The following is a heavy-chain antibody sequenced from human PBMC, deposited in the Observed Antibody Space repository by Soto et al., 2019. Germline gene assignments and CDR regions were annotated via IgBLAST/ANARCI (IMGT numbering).Heavy chain of an antibody. V-gene: IGHV3-30-3*01. J-gene: IGHJ6*02. CDR3: AREGKYGSGSYYNYYYYGMDV. CDR2: ISSDGSNK. CDR1: GFTFSSYA. Sequence: GVSLRRSCAASGFTFSSYAMHRVRQAPGKRLEWVAVISSDGSNKYYADSVKGRFTISRDNSKNTLYLQMNSLRAEDTAVYYCAREGKYGSGSYYNYYYYGMDVWGQGTTVTVSS. D-gene: IGHD3-10*01.